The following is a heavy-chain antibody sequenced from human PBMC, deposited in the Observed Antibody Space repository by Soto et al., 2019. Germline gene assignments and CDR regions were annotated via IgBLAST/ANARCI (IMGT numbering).Heavy chain of an antibody. CDR2: ISYDGSNK. V-gene: IGHV3-30*18. J-gene: IGHJ4*02. CDR1: GFTFSSYG. D-gene: IGHD3-22*01. CDR3: AKDRGGMIVVVIKPHFDY. Sequence: QVQLVESGGGVVQPGRSLRLSCAASGFTFSSYGMHWVRQAPGKGLEWVAVISYDGSNKYYADSVKGRFTISRDNSKHTLYLQMNSLSAEDTAVYSCAKDRGGMIVVVIKPHFDYWGQGTLVTFSA.